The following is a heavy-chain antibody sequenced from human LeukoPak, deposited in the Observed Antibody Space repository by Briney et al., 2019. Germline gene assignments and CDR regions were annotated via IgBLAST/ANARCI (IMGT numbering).Heavy chain of an antibody. D-gene: IGHD3-22*01. CDR1: GFTFSGYA. J-gene: IGHJ4*02. V-gene: IGHV3-23*01. Sequence: GGSLRLSCAASGFTFSGYAMTWVRQAPGKGLEWVSGISGSGGSTYYADSVKGRFTISRDNSKNTLYLQMNSLRAEDTAVYYCAKRANGNYYDSSGALHYFDYWGQGTLVTVSS. CDR3: AKRANGNYYDSSGALHYFDY. CDR2: ISGSGGST.